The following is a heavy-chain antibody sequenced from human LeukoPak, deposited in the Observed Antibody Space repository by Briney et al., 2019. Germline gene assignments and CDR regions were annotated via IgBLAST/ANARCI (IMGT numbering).Heavy chain of an antibody. Sequence: SETLSLTCTVSGGSISSYYWNWIRQTPEKGLEWIGYIYYSGSTNYNPSLKSRVTISVDTSKNQFSLNLTSVTAADTAVYYCARFTPQGYGWGGYNRFDPWGQGTLVTVSS. D-gene: IGHD3-16*01. J-gene: IGHJ5*02. CDR3: ARFTPQGYGWGGYNRFDP. CDR1: GGSISSYY. V-gene: IGHV4-59*01. CDR2: IYYSGST.